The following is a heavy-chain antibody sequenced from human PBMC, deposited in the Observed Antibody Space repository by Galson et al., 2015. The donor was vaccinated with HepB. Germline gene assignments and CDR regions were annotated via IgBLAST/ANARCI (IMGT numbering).Heavy chain of an antibody. CDR1: GYTFPAYY. J-gene: IGHJ5*02. D-gene: IGHD2-15*01. Sequence: SVKVSCKASGYTFPAYYVHWVRQAPGQGLEWVGWISPHNRYTNYAQNFQGRVTMTTDTSTNTAYMELRSLRSDDTAIYYCARGAVVVAVGATENNWFDPWGRGTLVTVSS. V-gene: IGHV1-18*04. CDR3: ARGAVVVAVGATENNWFDP. CDR2: ISPHNRYT.